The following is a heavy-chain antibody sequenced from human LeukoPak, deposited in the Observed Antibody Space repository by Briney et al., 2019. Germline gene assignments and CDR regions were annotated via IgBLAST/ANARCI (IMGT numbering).Heavy chain of an antibody. D-gene: IGHD3-10*01. Sequence: SVKVSCKASGGTFSSYTISWVRQAHGQGSEWMGRIIPILGIAKYAKKWQGRVTITAEKYTSTAYMEVSRLRSEGTAGCYGARGLSRTASKPYGSGSYRGYYYMDVWGKGTTVTVSS. CDR3: ARGLSRTASKPYGSGSYRGYYYMDV. CDR2: IIPILGIA. CDR1: GGTFSSYT. J-gene: IGHJ6*03. V-gene: IGHV1-69*02.